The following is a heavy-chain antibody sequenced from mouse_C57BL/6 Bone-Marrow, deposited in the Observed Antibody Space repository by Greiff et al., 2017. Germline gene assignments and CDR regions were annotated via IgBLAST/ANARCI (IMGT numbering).Heavy chain of an antibody. CDR3: ARRPYYGSSYRYFDV. CDR2: INPGSGGT. V-gene: IGHV1-54*01. D-gene: IGHD1-1*01. Sequence: VQLQQSGAELVRPGTSVKVSCKASGYAFTNYLIEWVKQRPGQGLEWIGVINPGSGGTNYNEKFKGKATLTADKSSSTAYMQLSSLTSEDSAVYCCARRPYYGSSYRYFDVWGTGTTVTVSS. CDR1: GYAFTNYL. J-gene: IGHJ1*03.